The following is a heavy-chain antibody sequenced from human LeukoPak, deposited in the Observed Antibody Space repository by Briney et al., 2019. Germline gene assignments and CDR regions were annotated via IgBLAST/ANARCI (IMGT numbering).Heavy chain of an antibody. CDR2: INAGNGNT. V-gene: IGHV1-3*03. CDR3: ARARYETRIWPKSRYDYYHYMDV. CDR1: GYTFTSYT. Sequence: ASVKVSCKASGYTFTSYTIHWVRQASGQRLEWMGWINAGNGNTKYSQEFQDRVTITRDTPASTAYMELSSLRSEDMAVYYCARARYETRIWPKSRYDYYHYMDVWARGPRSPSP. J-gene: IGHJ6*03. D-gene: IGHD6-13*01.